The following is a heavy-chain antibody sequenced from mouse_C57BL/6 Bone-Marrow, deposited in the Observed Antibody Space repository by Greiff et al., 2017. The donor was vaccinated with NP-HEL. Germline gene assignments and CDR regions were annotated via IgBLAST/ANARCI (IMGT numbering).Heavy chain of an antibody. V-gene: IGHV2-9-1*01. D-gene: IGHD2-4*01. CDR1: GFSLTSYA. J-gene: IGHJ2*01. Sequence: QVQLKQSGPGLVAPSQSLSITCTVSGFSLTSYAISWVRQPPGKGLEWLGVIWTGGGTNYNSALKSRLSISKDNSKSQVFLKMNSLQTDDTARYYCARNPYYDYDTGFDYWGQGTTLTVSS. CDR2: IWTGGGT. CDR3: ARNPYYDYDTGFDY.